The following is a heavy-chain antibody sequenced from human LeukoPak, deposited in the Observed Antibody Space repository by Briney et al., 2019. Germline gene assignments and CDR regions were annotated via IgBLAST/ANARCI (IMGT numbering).Heavy chain of an antibody. CDR1: GYTFTSYG. D-gene: IGHD3-9*01. Sequence: GASVKVSCKASGYTFTSYGISWVRQAPGQGLEWMGWISAYIGNTDYAQKLQGRVTMTADTSTSTAYMELRSLRSDDTAVYYCARGPTRYFDWLLFDYWGQGTLVTVSS. CDR3: ARGPTRYFDWLLFDY. CDR2: ISAYIGNT. V-gene: IGHV1-18*01. J-gene: IGHJ4*02.